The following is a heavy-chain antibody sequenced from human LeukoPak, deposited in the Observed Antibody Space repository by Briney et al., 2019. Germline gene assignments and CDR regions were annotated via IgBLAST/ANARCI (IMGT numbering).Heavy chain of an antibody. CDR3: ARDSGNFEVDY. J-gene: IGHJ4*02. Sequence: SETLSLTCTVSGGSISSGSYYWGWIRQSPGKGLEWIGSILYYGNTYYNPSLNSRVTISADTPKNQFFLRLSSVTAADTAVYYCARDSGNFEVDYWGQGTLVTVSS. CDR2: ILYYGNT. V-gene: IGHV4-39*02. CDR1: GGSISSGSYY. D-gene: IGHD1-26*01.